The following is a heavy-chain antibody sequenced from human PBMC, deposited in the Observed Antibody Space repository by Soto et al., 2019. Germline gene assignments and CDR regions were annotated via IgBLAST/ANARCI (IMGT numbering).Heavy chain of an antibody. CDR2: IIPIFGRA. Sequence: QLQLVQSGAEVTKPGSSVKVSCKASGGTFSSYAFSWVRQAPGQGLEWMGGIIPIFGRANYAQKFQGRVTVTADESPCTGDMELSSLRPEDTAVYYCARATTCSDNGMVVPAKYCMDVWGQGTTVTVSS. D-gene: IGHD2-15*01. CDR3: ARATTCSDNGMVVPAKYCMDV. CDR1: GGTFSSYA. J-gene: IGHJ6*02. V-gene: IGHV1-69*12.